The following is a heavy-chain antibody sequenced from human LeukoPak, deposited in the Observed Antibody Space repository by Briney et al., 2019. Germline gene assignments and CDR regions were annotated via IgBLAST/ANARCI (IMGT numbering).Heavy chain of an antibody. CDR2: IIPILGIA. J-gene: IGHJ6*02. V-gene: IGHV1-69*04. D-gene: IGHD3-10*01. Sequence: SVKVSCKASGGTFSSYAISWVRQAPGQGLEWMGRIIPILGIANYAQKFQGRVTITADKSTSTAYMELSSLRSEDTAVYYCARDRSGELFPYYYYGVNVWGQGTTVTVSS. CDR3: ARDRSGELFPYYYYGVNV. CDR1: GGTFSSYA.